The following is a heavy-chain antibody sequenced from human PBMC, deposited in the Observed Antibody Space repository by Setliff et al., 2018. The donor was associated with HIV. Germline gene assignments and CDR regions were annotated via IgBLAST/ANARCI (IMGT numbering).Heavy chain of an antibody. Sequence: PSETLSLTCTVSGGSLSSTTYYWGWIRQPPGKGLEWIGIIDYSGNTYYNPSLKSRITISVDTSKNQFSLRLSSVTAADTAVYYCERSGPVWFGEPPYYFDSWGLGTQVTVSS. CDR1: GGSLSSTTYY. V-gene: IGHV4-39*07. CDR2: IDYSGNT. D-gene: IGHD3-10*01. J-gene: IGHJ4*02. CDR3: ERSGPVWFGEPPYYFDS.